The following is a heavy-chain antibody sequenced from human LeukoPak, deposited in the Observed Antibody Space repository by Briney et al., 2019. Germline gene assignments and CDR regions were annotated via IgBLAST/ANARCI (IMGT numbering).Heavy chain of an antibody. D-gene: IGHD6-13*01. CDR2: IRSKAYGGTT. V-gene: IGHV3-49*04. CDR1: GFTFGDYA. Sequence: GGSLRLSCTASGFTFGDYAMSWVRQAPGKGLEWVGFIRSKAYGGTTEYAASVKGRFTISRDDSKSIAYLQMNSLKTEDTAVYYSTISSSWYSEYFQHWGQGTLVTVSS. CDR3: TISSSWYSEYFQH. J-gene: IGHJ1*01.